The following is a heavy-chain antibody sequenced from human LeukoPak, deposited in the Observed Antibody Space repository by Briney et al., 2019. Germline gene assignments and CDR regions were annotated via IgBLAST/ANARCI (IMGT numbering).Heavy chain of an antibody. V-gene: IGHV3-48*04. Sequence: GGSLRLSCAASGFTFSSYSMNWVRQAPGKGLEWVSYISSSSSTIYYADSVKGRFTISRDNAKNSLYLQMNSLRAEDTAVYYCAKDGELELQGYYFDYWGQGTLVTVSS. J-gene: IGHJ4*02. CDR1: GFTFSSYS. CDR3: AKDGELELQGYYFDY. CDR2: ISSSSSTI. D-gene: IGHD1-7*01.